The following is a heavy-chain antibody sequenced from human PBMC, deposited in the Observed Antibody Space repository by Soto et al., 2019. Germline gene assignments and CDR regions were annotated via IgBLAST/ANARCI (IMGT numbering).Heavy chain of an antibody. CDR2: IIPIFGTA. CDR3: ARLDSSGWNNNWFDP. D-gene: IGHD6-19*01. V-gene: IGHV1-69*13. J-gene: IGHJ5*02. Sequence: SVKVSCKASGGTFSSYAISWVRQAPGQGLEWMGGIIPIFGTANYAQKFQGRVTITADESTSTAYMELSSLRSEDTAVYYCARLDSSGWNNNWFDPWGQGTLVTVSS. CDR1: GGTFSSYA.